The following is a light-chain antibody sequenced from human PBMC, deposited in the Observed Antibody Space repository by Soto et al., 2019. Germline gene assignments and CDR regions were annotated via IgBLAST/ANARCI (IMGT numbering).Light chain of an antibody. CDR3: QQYGGSSWT. CDR1: QSVSSY. CDR2: DAS. J-gene: IGKJ1*01. V-gene: IGKV3-11*01. Sequence: EIVLTQSPATLSLSPGERATLSCRASQSVSSYLAWYQQKPGQAPRLLIYDASNRATGIPARFSGSGSGTDFTLTISSLEPEDFAVYYCQQYGGSSWTFGQGTKVDI.